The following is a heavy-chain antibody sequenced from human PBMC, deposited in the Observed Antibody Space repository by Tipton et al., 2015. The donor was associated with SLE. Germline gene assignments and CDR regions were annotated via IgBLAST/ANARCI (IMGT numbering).Heavy chain of an antibody. CDR1: GGSISSVSYY. D-gene: IGHD3-3*01. CDR3: ARGSVTIFGVAYYYYGLDV. J-gene: IGHJ6*02. CDR2: TYTSGSA. V-gene: IGHV4-61*09. Sequence: TLSLTCTVSGGSISSVSYYWSWIRQPAGKGPEWVGHTYTSGSANYNPSLQSRVTISVDTSKNQFSLKLNSVTASDTAVYYCARGSVTIFGVAYYYYGLDVWGQGTTVTVSS.